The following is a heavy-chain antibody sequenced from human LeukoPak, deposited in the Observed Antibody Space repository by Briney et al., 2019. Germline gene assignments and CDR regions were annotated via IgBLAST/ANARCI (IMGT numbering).Heavy chain of an antibody. CDR2: INTNTGNP. V-gene: IGHV7-4-1*02. Sequence: ASVKVSCKASGYTFTSYAMNWVRQAPGQGLEWIGWINTNTGNPTYAQGFTGRFVFSLDTSVSTAYLQISSLKAEDTAVYYCARIYYSSEARYLDLWGRGTLVTVSS. CDR3: ARIYYSSEARYLDL. CDR1: GYTFTSYA. J-gene: IGHJ2*01. D-gene: IGHD6-19*01.